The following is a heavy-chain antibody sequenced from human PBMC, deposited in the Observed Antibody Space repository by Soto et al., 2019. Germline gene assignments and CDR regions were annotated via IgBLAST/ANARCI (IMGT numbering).Heavy chain of an antibody. Sequence: HPGGSLRLSCAASGFTVSSNYMSWVRQAPGKGLEWVSVIYSGGSTYYADSVKGRFTISRDNSKNTLYLQMNSLRAEDTAVYYCARDRLAEADIYYYYGMDVWGQGTTVTVSS. CDR3: ARDRLAEADIYYYYGMDV. J-gene: IGHJ6*02. V-gene: IGHV3-66*01. D-gene: IGHD6-19*01. CDR2: IYSGGST. CDR1: GFTVSSNY.